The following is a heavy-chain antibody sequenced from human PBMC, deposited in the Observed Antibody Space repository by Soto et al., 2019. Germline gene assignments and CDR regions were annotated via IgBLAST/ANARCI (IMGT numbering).Heavy chain of an antibody. Sequence: QVQLVQSGAEVKKPGASVKVSCKASGYTFTGYDMHWVRQAPGQGLEWMGWINPNSGGTNYAQKFQGWVTMTRDTSISTAYMELRRLRSDDTAVYYCARVWGGSGEFSPRYYFDYWGQGTLVTVSS. CDR3: ARVWGGSGEFSPRYYFDY. CDR1: GYTFTGYD. CDR2: INPNSGGT. J-gene: IGHJ4*02. V-gene: IGHV1-2*04. D-gene: IGHD3-16*02.